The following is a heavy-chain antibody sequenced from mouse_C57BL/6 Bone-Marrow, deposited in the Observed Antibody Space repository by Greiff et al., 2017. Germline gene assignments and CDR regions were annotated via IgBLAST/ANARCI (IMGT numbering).Heavy chain of an antibody. CDR2: IRLKSDNYAT. J-gene: IGHJ2*01. D-gene: IGHD2-2*01. Sequence: EVQLQESGGGLMQPGGSMKLSCVASGFTFSNYWMNWVRQSPEKGLEWVAQIRLKSDNYATHYAESVKGRFTISRDDSKSSVYLQMNNLRAEDTGIYYCTVYGYEYYFDYWGQGTTLTVSS. CDR3: TVYGYEYYFDY. CDR1: GFTFSNYW. V-gene: IGHV6-3*01.